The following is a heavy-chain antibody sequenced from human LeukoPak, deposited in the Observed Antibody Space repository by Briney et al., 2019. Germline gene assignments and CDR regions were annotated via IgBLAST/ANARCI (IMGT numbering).Heavy chain of an antibody. J-gene: IGHJ5*02. D-gene: IGHD5-18*01. CDR2: INHSGST. V-gene: IGHV4-34*01. CDR1: GGSFSGYY. Sequence: PSETLSLTCAVYGGSFSGYYWSWIRQPPGKGLEWIGEINHSGSTNYNPSLKSRVTISVDTSKNQFSLKLSSVTAADAAVYYCAGDFVDTAMVTGWFDPWGQGTLVTVSS. CDR3: AGDFVDTAMVTGWFDP.